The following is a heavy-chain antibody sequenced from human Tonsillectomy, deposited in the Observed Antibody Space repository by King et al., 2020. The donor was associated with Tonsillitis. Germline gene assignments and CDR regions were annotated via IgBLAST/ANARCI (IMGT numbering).Heavy chain of an antibody. CDR3: AAEYSRIGYGGFGY. CDR1: GFTFTSSA. D-gene: IGHD6-13*01. V-gene: IGHV1-58*02. Sequence: QLVQSGPEVKKPGTAVKVSCKTSGFTFTSSAMQWVRQARGQRLEGIGWIVVGSCNTNYAQKCQERVTITRDMSTSTAYMELSSLRSEDTAVYFCAAEYSRIGYGGFGYWGQGTLVTVSS. J-gene: IGHJ4*02. CDR2: IVVGSCNT.